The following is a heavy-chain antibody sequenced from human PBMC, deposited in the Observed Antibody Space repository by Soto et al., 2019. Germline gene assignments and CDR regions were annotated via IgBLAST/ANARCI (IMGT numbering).Heavy chain of an antibody. V-gene: IGHV1-18*03. Sequence: ASVKVSCKASGYTFTSYGISWVRQAPGQGLEGMGWISAYNGNTNYAQKPQGRVTMTTATSTSTANMKLRSLRSDDMAVYYFARDDPTDHYGILTGYHKGSVVKYCDYWG. CDR1: GYTFTSYG. D-gene: IGHD3-9*01. CDR2: ISAYNGNT. J-gene: IGHJ4*01. CDR3: ARDDPTDHYGILTGYHKGSVVKYCDY.